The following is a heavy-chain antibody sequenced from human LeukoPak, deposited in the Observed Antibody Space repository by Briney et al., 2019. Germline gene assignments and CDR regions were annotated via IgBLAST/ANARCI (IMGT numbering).Heavy chain of an antibody. CDR1: GGSISSGYY. D-gene: IGHD3-22*01. CDR2: IYHSGST. CDR3: ARGDYYDSSGVDP. V-gene: IGHV4-38-2*01. Sequence: PSETLSLTCAVSGGSISSGYYWGWIRQPPGKGLEWNGSIYHSGSTYYNASLKSRVTISVDTSKNQFSLKLSSVTAADTAVYYCARGDYYDSSGVDPWGQGTLVTVSS. J-gene: IGHJ5*02.